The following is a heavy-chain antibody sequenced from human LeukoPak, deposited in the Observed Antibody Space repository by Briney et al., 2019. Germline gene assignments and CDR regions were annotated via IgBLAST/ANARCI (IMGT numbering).Heavy chain of an antibody. CDR3: ARPNIRYCSGGACSNDGSDY. CDR2: IYTSGSP. Sequence: PSDYLSLTWIVNDGSISSYYWSWIRKPAGPGLDWLGCIYTSGSPNYNTSLKSRVTMSVETSKSQFSLKLSSVTAADTAVYYCARPNIRYCSGGACSNDGSDYWGQGTLVTVFS. V-gene: IGHV4-4*07. D-gene: IGHD2-15*01. CDR1: DGSISSYY. J-gene: IGHJ4*02.